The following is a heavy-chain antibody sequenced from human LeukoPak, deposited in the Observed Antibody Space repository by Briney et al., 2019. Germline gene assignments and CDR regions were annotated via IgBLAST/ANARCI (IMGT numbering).Heavy chain of an antibody. D-gene: IGHD5-18*01. V-gene: IGHV1-69*06. J-gene: IGHJ4*02. CDR2: IIPIFGTA. Sequence: GSSVKVSCKASGGTFSSYAISWVRQAPGQGLEWMGGIIPIFGTANYAQKFQGRVTITADKSTSTAYMELSSLRSEDTAVYYCASARRGYSYGYSDYWGQGTLVTASS. CDR3: ASARRGYSYGYSDY. CDR1: GGTFSSYA.